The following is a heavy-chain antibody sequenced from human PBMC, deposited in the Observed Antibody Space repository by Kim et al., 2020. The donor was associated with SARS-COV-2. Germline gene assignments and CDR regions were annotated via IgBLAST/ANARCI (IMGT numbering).Heavy chain of an antibody. D-gene: IGHD3-10*01. CDR3: ARGRSRVRGVSL. V-gene: IGHV4-34*01. Sequence: NYNPPLKSRVTISVDTSKNQCSLKLSSVTAADTAVYYCARGRSRVRGVSLWGQGTLVTVSS. J-gene: IGHJ4*02.